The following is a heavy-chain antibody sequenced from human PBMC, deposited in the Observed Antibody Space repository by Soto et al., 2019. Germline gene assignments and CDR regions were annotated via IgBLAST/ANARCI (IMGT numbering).Heavy chain of an antibody. CDR1: GGSISSSEYY. V-gene: IGHV4-30-4*01. Sequence: SETLSLTCTVSGGSISSSEYYWSWIRQPPGRGLEWIGYIDSSGTTYYNASLKSRLMISVDTSKNQFSLRLTSMTAADTAVYYCASRYRYWCQGILVTVSS. CDR2: IDSSGTT. CDR3: ASRYRY. D-gene: IGHD3-16*02. J-gene: IGHJ4*01.